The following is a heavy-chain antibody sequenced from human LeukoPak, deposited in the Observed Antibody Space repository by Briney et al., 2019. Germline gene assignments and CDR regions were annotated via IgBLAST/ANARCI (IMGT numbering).Heavy chain of an antibody. CDR3: ARRGYQPPHYYVDV. D-gene: IGHD2-2*01. Sequence: SSQTLSLPCSASGYSISIGFHWASIRQSPGNGLEWLGSMHLTGVSYYNPSLKSCVSVSLDTSKNQLSLKLISVTAADTAVYYCARRGYQPPHYYVDVWGKGTAVTVSS. J-gene: IGHJ6*03. CDR1: GYSISIGFH. CDR2: MHLTGVS. V-gene: IGHV4-38-2*02.